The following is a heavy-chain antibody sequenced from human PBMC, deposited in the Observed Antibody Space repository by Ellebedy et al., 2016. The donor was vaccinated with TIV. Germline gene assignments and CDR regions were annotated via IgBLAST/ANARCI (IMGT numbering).Heavy chain of an antibody. Sequence: AASVKVSCKATGYILTSYYMHWVRQAPGQGLEWMGVMNPSGGTTLNPQKFQGRVKVTRDTSTSTIYMELSSLTSDDTALYYRARGRSVWSHPLDKLGQGTLVTVSS. J-gene: IGHJ4*02. CDR2: MNPSGGTT. CDR3: ARGRSVWSHPLDK. D-gene: IGHD3-3*01. CDR1: GYILTSYY. V-gene: IGHV1-46*01.